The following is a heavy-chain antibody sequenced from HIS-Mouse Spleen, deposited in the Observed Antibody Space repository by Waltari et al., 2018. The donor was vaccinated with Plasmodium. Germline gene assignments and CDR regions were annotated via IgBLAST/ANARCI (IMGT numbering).Heavy chain of an antibody. V-gene: IGHV3-53*02. J-gene: IGHJ4*02. D-gene: IGHD6-13*01. CDR2: IYSGGST. CDR3: ARGNSGYSSSWYLFDY. Sequence: EVQLVETGGGLIQPGGSLRLSCAASRFTVSSNYMSWVRQAQGKGREWVSVIYSGGSTYYADSVKGRFTISRDNSKNTLYLQMNSLRAEDTAVYYCARGNSGYSSSWYLFDYWGQGTLVTVSS. CDR1: RFTVSSNY.